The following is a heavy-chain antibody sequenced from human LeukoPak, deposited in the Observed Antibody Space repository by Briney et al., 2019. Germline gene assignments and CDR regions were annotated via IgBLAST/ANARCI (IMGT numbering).Heavy chain of an antibody. V-gene: IGHV1-69*04. J-gene: IGHJ5*02. D-gene: IGHD2-2*01. CDR3: ARVVTHTYCSSTSCQHGGNWFDP. CDR1: GGTFSSYA. Sequence: ASVKVSCKASGGTFSSYAISWVRQAPGQGLEWMGRIIPILGIANYAQKFQGRATITADKSTSTAYMELSSLRSEDTAVYYCARVVTHTYCSSTSCQHGGNWFDPWGQGTLVTVSS. CDR2: IIPILGIA.